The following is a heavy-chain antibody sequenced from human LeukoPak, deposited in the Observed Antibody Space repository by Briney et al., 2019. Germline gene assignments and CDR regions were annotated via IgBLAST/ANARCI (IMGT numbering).Heavy chain of an antibody. D-gene: IGHD6-19*01. Sequence: GGSLRLSCAASGFTFSSYAMSWVRQAPGKGLEWVSSISSSSSYIYYADSVKGRFTISRDNAKNSLYLQMNSLRAEDTAVYYCARDRRSSGWYYFDYWGQGTLVTVSS. CDR3: ARDRRSSGWYYFDY. V-gene: IGHV3-21*01. J-gene: IGHJ4*02. CDR1: GFTFSSYA. CDR2: ISSSSSYI.